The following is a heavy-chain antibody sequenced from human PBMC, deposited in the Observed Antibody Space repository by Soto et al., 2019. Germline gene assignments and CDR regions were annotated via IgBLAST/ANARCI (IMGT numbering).Heavy chain of an antibody. V-gene: IGHV6-1*01. CDR3: ARENPGVYDSSGCYYYYFDY. CDR2: KYYRSKWYN. J-gene: IGHJ4*02. Sequence: SQTLSLTCAISGDSVPSNSAAWNWIRQSPSRGLEWLGWKYYRSKWYNDYAVSVKSRITSNPDTSKNQFSLQLNSLTPEDRAVYYSARENPGVYDSSGCYYYYFDYWGQGTLVTVSS. D-gene: IGHD3-22*01. CDR1: GDSVPSNSAA.